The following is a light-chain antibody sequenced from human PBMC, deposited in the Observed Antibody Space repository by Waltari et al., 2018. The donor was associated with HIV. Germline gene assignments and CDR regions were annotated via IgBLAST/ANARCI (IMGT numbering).Light chain of an antibody. CDR2: EVS. J-gene: IGLJ2*01. Sequence: QSALTQPASVSGSPAQSITISCTGTSSDVGGSNLASWYQQHPAKAPKLMIYEVSKRPSGVSNRFSGPKSGNTASLTISGLQAEDEADYYCCAYAGSTTYVIFGGGTKLTVL. V-gene: IGLV2-23*02. CDR1: SSDVGGSNL. CDR3: CAYAGSTTYVI.